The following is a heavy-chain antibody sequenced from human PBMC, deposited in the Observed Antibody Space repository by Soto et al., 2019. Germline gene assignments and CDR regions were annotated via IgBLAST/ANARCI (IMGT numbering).Heavy chain of an antibody. Sequence: GGSLRLSCAASGFTFSNAWMSWVRQAPGKGLEWVGRIKSKTDGGTTDYAAPVKGRFTISRDDSKNTLYLQMNSLKTEDTAVYYCTTQETMIVVVDAFDIWGRGTMVTVSS. D-gene: IGHD3-22*01. CDR3: TTQETMIVVVDAFDI. V-gene: IGHV3-15*01. J-gene: IGHJ3*02. CDR1: GFTFSNAW. CDR2: IKSKTDGGTT.